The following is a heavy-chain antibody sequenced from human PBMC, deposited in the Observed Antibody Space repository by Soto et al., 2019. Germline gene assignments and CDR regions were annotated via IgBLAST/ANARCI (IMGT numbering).Heavy chain of an antibody. CDR3: ARQGGVEMATVYGMGV. V-gene: IGHV5-10-1*01. D-gene: IGHD4-4*01. J-gene: IGHJ6*02. CDR1: GYSFTSYW. CDR2: IDPSDSYT. Sequence: PGESLKISCKGSGYSFTSYWISWVRQMPGKGLEWMGRIDPSDSYTNYSPSFQGHVTISADKSISTAYLQWSSLKASDTAMYYCARQGGVEMATVYGMGVWGQGTTVTVSS.